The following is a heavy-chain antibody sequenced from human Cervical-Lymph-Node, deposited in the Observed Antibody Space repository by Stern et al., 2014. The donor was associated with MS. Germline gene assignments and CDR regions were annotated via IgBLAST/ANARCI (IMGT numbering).Heavy chain of an antibody. V-gene: IGHV1-46*01. CDR3: ARDSPISRMGWYFDL. Sequence: QVQLVQSGAEVKKPGASVKVSCKASGYIFTTYYLHWVRQAPGQGLEWMGIINPNGGETNYAQKFQGRVTMTRDTSTNILYMELSSLTSADTAVYYCARDSPISRMGWYFDLWGRGTLVTVSS. D-gene: IGHD2-8*01. J-gene: IGHJ2*01. CDR2: INPNGGET. CDR1: GYIFTTYY.